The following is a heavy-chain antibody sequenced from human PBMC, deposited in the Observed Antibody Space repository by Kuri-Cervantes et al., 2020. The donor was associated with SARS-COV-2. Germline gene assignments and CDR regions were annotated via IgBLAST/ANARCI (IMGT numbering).Heavy chain of an antibody. V-gene: IGHV1-18*01. CDR3: ATDRDYGGKYWYFDL. CDR2: INTYTGYA. J-gene: IGHJ2*01. Sequence: ASVKVSCKASGYTFTSYGIIWVRQAPGQGLEWVGRINTYTGYANYVQNLQGRITMTTDTSTTNAYMELRSLRSDDTAVYYCATDRDYGGKYWYFDLWGRGTLVTVSS. D-gene: IGHD4-23*01. CDR1: GYTFTSYG.